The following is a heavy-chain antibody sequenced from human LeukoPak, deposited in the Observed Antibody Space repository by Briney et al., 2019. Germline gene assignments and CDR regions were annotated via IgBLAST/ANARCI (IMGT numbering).Heavy chain of an antibody. CDR2: ISYGGSNK. V-gene: IGHV3-30-3*01. Sequence: AGGSLRLSCAASGFTFSSYAIHWVRQAPGKGLEWVAVISYGGSNKYYADSVKGRFTISRDNSKNTLYVQMNSLRVEDTAVYYCARDRLRFADSWGQGTLVTVSS. D-gene: IGHD5-12*01. CDR1: GFTFSSYA. CDR3: ARDRLRFADS. J-gene: IGHJ4*02.